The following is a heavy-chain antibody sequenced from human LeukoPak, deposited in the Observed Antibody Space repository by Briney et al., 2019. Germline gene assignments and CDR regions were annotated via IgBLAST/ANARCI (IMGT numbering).Heavy chain of an antibody. CDR3: AKGYYDSSGYPEAFDY. J-gene: IGHJ4*02. D-gene: IGHD3-22*01. CDR2: ISYDGSNK. Sequence: GGSLRLSCAASGFTFSSYAMHWVRQAPGKGLEWVAVISYDGSNKYYADSVKGRFTISRDNSKNTLYLQTNSLRAEDTAVYYCAKGYYDSSGYPEAFDYWGQGTLVTVSS. CDR1: GFTFSSYA. V-gene: IGHV3-30-3*01.